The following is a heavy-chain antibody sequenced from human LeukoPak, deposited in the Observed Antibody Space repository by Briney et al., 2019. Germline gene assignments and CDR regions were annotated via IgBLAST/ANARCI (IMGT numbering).Heavy chain of an antibody. V-gene: IGHV1-69*04. CDR2: IIPILGIA. J-gene: IGHJ4*02. CDR3: ARDLGYGGYVADY. CDR1: GGTFSSYA. Sequence: ASVKVSCKASGGTFSSYAISWVRQAPGQGLEWTGRIIPILGIANYAQKFQGRVTITADKSTSTAYMELSSLRSEDTAVYYCARDLGYGGYVADYWGQGTLVTVSS. D-gene: IGHD5-12*01.